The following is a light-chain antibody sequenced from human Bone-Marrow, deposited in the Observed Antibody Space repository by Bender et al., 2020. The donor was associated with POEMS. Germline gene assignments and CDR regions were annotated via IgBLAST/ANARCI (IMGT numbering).Light chain of an antibody. CDR1: SGHSSDH. J-gene: IGLJ3*02. CDR3: QTWGTGIQV. CDR2: LNSDGTH. Sequence: QVALTQSPSASASLGASVKLTCTLSSGHSSDHIAWHQQQPEKGPRYVMKLNSDGTHSRGDGIPDRFSGSSSGAERYLIITSLQSEDEADYYCQTWGTGIQVFGGGTKLTVV. V-gene: IGLV4-69*01.